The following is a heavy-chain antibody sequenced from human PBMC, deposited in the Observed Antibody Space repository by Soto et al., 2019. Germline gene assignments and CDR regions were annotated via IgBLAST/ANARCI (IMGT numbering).Heavy chain of an antibody. V-gene: IGHV1-46*01. CDR1: VSTFTGSY. CDR3: VRLYGGHNVIPFWLGYFGY. D-gene: IGHD4-17*01. Sequence: ASVKVSGKPIVSTFTGSYIHWMRQPPGQGLEWMGISNPTGGITHYAQKLQGRVVMSSATSTSTVYVELSSVTSEDTATYYCVRLYGGHNVIPFWLGYFGYWGPGTLVTVSS. CDR2: SNPTGGIT. J-gene: IGHJ4*02.